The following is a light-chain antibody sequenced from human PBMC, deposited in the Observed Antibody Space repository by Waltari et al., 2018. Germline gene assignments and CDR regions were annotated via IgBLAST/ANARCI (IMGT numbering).Light chain of an antibody. CDR3: CSDAGSYTWV. J-gene: IGLJ3*02. CDR2: DVS. Sequence: QSALTQPRSVSGSPGQSVTISCTGTSSDVGGYNYVSWHQQHPGKAPKLMIYDVSKRPSGVPDRFSGSKSGNAASRTISGLQAEEGADYYCCSDAGSYTWVFGGGTKLTVL. V-gene: IGLV2-11*01. CDR1: SSDVGGYNY.